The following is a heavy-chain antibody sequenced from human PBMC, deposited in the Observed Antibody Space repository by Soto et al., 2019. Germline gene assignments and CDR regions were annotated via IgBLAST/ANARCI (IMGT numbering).Heavy chain of an antibody. CDR1: GFTFSSYD. CDR3: ARFPAWDGSGADYYYYGMDV. CDR2: IGTAGDT. J-gene: IGHJ6*02. D-gene: IGHD3-10*01. Sequence: GGSLRLSCAASGFTFSSYDMHWVRQATGKGLEWVSAIGTAGDTYYPGSVKGRFTISRENAKNSLYLQMNSLRAEDTAVYYCARFPAWDGSGADYYYYGMDVWGQGTTVTVSS. V-gene: IGHV3-13*01.